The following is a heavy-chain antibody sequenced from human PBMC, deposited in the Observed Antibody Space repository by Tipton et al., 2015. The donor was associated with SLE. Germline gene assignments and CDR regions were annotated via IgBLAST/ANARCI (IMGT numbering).Heavy chain of an antibody. CDR3: AKDPTMVQGVIMGGEFDY. CDR1: GFTFSSYA. Sequence: SLRLSCAASGFTFSSYAMHWVRQAPGKGLEWVSGISWNSGNIDYADSVKGRFTISRDNAKNSLYLQMNSLRAEDTALYYCAKDPTMVQGVIMGGEFDYWGQGTPVTVSS. CDR2: ISWNSGNI. V-gene: IGHV3-9*01. J-gene: IGHJ4*02. D-gene: IGHD3-10*01.